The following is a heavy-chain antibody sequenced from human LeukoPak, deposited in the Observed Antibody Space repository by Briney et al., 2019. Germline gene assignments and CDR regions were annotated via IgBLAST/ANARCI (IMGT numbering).Heavy chain of an antibody. D-gene: IGHD6-13*01. CDR3: ARDTTAGRGSYYYYGMDV. Sequence: GESLKISCKGSGYSFTSYWIGWVRQMPGKGLEWMGIIYPGDSDTRYSPSFQGQVTISADKSISTAYLQWSSLKASDAAMYYCARDTTAGRGSYYYYGMDVWGQGTTVTVSS. CDR2: IYPGDSDT. J-gene: IGHJ6*02. V-gene: IGHV5-51*01. CDR1: GYSFTSYW.